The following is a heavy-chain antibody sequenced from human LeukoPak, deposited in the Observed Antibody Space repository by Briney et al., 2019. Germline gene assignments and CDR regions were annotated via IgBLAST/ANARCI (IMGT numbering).Heavy chain of an antibody. CDR3: ARVWRYDSRYCHCAFDT. Sequence: SETLSLTCTVSGYSISSGYYWGWIRQPPGKGLEWIGSIYHSGSTYYNPSLKSRVTISVDTSKNQFSLKLSSVTAADTAVYYCARVWRYDSRYCHCAFDTWGQGTMVTVSS. D-gene: IGHD3-22*01. CDR2: IYHSGST. J-gene: IGHJ3*02. V-gene: IGHV4-38-2*02. CDR1: GYSISSGYY.